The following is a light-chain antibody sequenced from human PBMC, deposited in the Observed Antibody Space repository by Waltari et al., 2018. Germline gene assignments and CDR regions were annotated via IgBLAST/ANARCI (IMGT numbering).Light chain of an antibody. CDR2: AAS. J-gene: IGKJ1*01. V-gene: IGKV1-39*01. CDR3: QQSYSTPWT. Sequence: DIEMTQSPSSLSASVGDRVTITCRASQSIGGNLNWYQQTPGRAPKVLIYAASSVQSGVPSRFSGRGSGTDFTLTISSLQPEDFATYYCQQSYSTPWTFGQGIKVEIK. CDR1: QSIGGN.